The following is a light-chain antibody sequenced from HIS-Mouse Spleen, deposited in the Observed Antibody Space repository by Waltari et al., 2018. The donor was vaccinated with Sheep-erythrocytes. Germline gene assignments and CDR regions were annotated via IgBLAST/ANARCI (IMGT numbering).Light chain of an antibody. J-gene: IGLJ3*02. Sequence: QSALTQPASVSGSPGQSITIPCPGTSSDVGSYNLVSWYQQNPGKAPKLMIYEGSKRPSGVSNRFSGSKSGNTASLTISGLQAEDEADYYCCSYAGSSTWVFGGGTKLTVL. CDR3: CSYAGSSTWV. CDR1: SSDVGSYNL. V-gene: IGLV2-23*01. CDR2: EGS.